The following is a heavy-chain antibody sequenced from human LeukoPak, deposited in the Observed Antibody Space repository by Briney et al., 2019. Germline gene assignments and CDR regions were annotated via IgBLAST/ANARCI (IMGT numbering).Heavy chain of an antibody. V-gene: IGHV3-7*01. D-gene: IGHD1-20*01. CDR2: IDPDGSEP. Sequence: PGGSLRLSCAASGFTFSSYAMSWVRQAPGKGLEWVANIDPDGSEPQYVGSVKGRFTTSRDNAKNSLYLQMNSLRAEDTAIYYCARIWYFGDNNWRYFDYWGQGTLVTVSS. CDR3: ARIWYFGDNNWRYFDY. CDR1: GFTFSSYA. J-gene: IGHJ4*02.